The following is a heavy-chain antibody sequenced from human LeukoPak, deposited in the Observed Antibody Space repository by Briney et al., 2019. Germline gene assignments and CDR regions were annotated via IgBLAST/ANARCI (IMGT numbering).Heavy chain of an antibody. CDR3: ARVYQKIQLWPKTVYYYYMDV. CDR2: INSDGSST. CDR1: GFTFSSYW. V-gene: IGHV3-74*01. J-gene: IGHJ6*03. Sequence: TGGSLRLSCAASGFTFSSYWMHWVRQAPGKGLVWVSRINSDGSSTSYADSVKGRFTISRDNAKNTLYLQMNSLRAEDTAVYYCARVYQKIQLWPKTVYYYYMDVWGKGTTVTVSS. D-gene: IGHD5-18*01.